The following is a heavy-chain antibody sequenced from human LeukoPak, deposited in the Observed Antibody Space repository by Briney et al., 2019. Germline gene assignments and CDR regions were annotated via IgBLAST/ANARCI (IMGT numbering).Heavy chain of an antibody. J-gene: IGHJ2*01. CDR1: GFTFSTYS. CDR2: ISSSRDHI. CDR3: ARDGPYCHSPSCYASWYFDL. V-gene: IGHV3-21*01. Sequence: PGGSLRLSCAASGFTFSTYSMNWVRQAPGKGREWVSSISSSRDHIYYADSVKGRFTISRDNAENSLHLQMSSLRAEDTAVYYCARDGPYCHSPSCYASWYFDLWGRGTLVTVSS. D-gene: IGHD2-2*01.